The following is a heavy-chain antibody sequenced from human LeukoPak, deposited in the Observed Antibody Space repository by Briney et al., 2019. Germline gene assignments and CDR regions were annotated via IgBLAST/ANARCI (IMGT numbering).Heavy chain of an antibody. CDR2: ISSSGSTI. Sequence: PGGPLRLSCAASGFTFSDYYMSWIRQAPGKGLEWVSYISSSGSTIYYADSVKGRFTISRDNAKNSLYLQMNSLRAEDTAVYYCARERGRRGYYDSSGYYMESSYWGQGTLVTVSS. D-gene: IGHD3-22*01. V-gene: IGHV3-11*01. CDR1: GFTFSDYY. J-gene: IGHJ4*02. CDR3: ARERGRRGYYDSSGYYMESSY.